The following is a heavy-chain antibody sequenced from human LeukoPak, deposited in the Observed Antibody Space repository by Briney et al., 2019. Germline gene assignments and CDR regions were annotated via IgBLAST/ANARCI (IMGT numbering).Heavy chain of an antibody. CDR1: RFTFNKYG. D-gene: IGHD4-23*01. J-gene: IGHJ4*02. V-gene: IGHV3-NL1*01. CDR2: IYSGGTT. CDR3: ARRAGGYSHPYDY. Sequence: GGSLRLSCAASRFTFNKYGMHWVRQAPGKGLEWVSLIYSGGTTYYADSVKGRFTISRDNSKNTLYLQMNSLRAEDTAVYYCARRAGGYSHPYDYWGQGILVTVSS.